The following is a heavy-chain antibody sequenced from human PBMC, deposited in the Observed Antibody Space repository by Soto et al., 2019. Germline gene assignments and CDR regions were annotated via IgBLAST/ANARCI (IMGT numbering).Heavy chain of an antibody. Sequence: PSETLSLTCTVSGGSISSGDYYWSWIRQPPGKGLEWIGYIYYSGSTYYNPSLKSRVTISVDTSKNQFSLKLSSVTAADTAVYYCARESAGSGENNWFDPWGQGTLVTVSS. D-gene: IGHD3-10*01. CDR3: ARESAGSGENNWFDP. CDR2: IYYSGST. J-gene: IGHJ5*02. V-gene: IGHV4-30-4*01. CDR1: GGSISSGDYY.